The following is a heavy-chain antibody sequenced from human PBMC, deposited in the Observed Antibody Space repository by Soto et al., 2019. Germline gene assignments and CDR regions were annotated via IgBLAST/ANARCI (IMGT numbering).Heavy chain of an antibody. D-gene: IGHD3-10*01. J-gene: IGHJ5*02. CDR1: GGTFSSYA. Sequence: SVKVSCKASGGTFSSYAISWVRQAPGQGLEWMGGIIPIFGTANYAQKFQGRVTITADESTSTAYMEMSSLRSEHTAVYYCARGAYGSGSYYRYWFEPWGQGTLVTVSS. V-gene: IGHV1-69*13. CDR2: IIPIFGTA. CDR3: ARGAYGSGSYYRYWFEP.